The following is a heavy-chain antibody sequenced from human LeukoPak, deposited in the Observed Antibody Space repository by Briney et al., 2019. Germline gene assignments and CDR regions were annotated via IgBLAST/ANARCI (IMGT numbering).Heavy chain of an antibody. Sequence: ASVKVSCKASGYTFTSYAMHWVRQAPGQRLEWMGWSNAGNGNTKYSQEFQGRVTITTDTSTSTAYMELRSLGSDDTAVYYCAREGGSYYDFWSGRYNWFDPWGQGTLVTVSS. CDR1: GYTFTSYA. J-gene: IGHJ5*02. V-gene: IGHV1-3*02. CDR2: SNAGNGNT. CDR3: AREGGSYYDFWSGRYNWFDP. D-gene: IGHD3-3*01.